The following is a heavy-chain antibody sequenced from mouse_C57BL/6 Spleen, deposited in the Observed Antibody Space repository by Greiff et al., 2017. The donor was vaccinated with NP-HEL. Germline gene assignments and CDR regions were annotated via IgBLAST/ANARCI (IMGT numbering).Heavy chain of an antibody. V-gene: IGHV1-74*01. D-gene: IGHD2-4*01. J-gene: IGHJ2*01. CDR3: AIEGWDYVPFDY. Sequence: QVQLQQPGAELVKPGASVKVSCKASGYTFTSFWMHWVKQRPGQGLEWIGRIPPSDSDTNYNQKFKGKATLTVDKSSSTAYMQLSSLTSEDSAVYYCAIEGWDYVPFDYWGQGTTLTVSS. CDR1: GYTFTSFW. CDR2: IPPSDSDT.